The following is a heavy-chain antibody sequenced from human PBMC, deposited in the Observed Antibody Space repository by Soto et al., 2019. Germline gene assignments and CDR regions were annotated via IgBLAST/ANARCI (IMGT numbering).Heavy chain of an antibody. CDR3: ARGQYSSSWHSTYYFDY. J-gene: IGHJ4*02. D-gene: IGHD6-13*01. Sequence: SVKVSCKASGYTFTGYYIHWVRQAPGQGLEWMGWINPDSGGTNYAQKFQGRVTMTRDTSISTAYMELSRLRSDDTAVYYCARGQYSSSWHSTYYFDYWGQGALVTVSS. CDR1: GYTFTGYY. CDR2: INPDSGGT. V-gene: IGHV1-2*02.